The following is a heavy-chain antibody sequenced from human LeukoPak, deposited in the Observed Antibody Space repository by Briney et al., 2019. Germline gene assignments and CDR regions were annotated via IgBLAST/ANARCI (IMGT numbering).Heavy chain of an antibody. CDR2: INHSGST. CDR3: ARLTVTGGLYYYYYMHV. Sequence: SETLSLTCAVYGGSFSSYYWSWIRQPPGKGLEWIGEINHSGSTNYNPSLKSRATISVDTSKNQFSLKLSSVTAADTAVYYCARLTVTGGLYYYYYMHVWGKGTTVTVSS. D-gene: IGHD4-17*01. V-gene: IGHV4-34*01. J-gene: IGHJ6*03. CDR1: GGSFSSYY.